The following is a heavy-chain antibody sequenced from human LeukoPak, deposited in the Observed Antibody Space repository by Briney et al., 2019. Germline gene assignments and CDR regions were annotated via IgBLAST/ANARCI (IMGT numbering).Heavy chain of an antibody. Sequence: ASVKVSCKASGYTFTSYDINWVRQATGQGLEWMGWINPNSGGTNYAQKFQGWVTMTRDTSISTAYMELSRLRSDDTAVYYCARGSIAAAGTNYGMDVWGKGTTVTVSS. CDR1: GYTFTSYD. CDR2: INPNSGGT. CDR3: ARGSIAAAGTNYGMDV. J-gene: IGHJ6*04. D-gene: IGHD6-13*01. V-gene: IGHV1-2*04.